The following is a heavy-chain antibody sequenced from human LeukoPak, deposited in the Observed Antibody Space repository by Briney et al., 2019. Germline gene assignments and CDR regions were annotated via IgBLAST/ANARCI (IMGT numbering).Heavy chain of an antibody. V-gene: IGHV3-21*01. CDR3: ARDRWAAGKLIVTAANWFDP. CDR2: ISSSSSYI. CDR1: GFTFSSYS. D-gene: IGHD6-13*01. J-gene: IGHJ5*02. Sequence: GGSLRLSCAASGFTFSSYSMNWVRQAPGKGLEWVSSISSSSSYIYYADSVKGRFTISRDNAKNSLYLQMNSLRAEDTAVYYCARDRWAAGKLIVTAANWFDPWGQGTLVTVSS.